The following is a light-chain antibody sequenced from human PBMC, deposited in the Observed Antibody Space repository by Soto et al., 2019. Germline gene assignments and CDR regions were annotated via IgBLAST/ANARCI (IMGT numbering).Light chain of an antibody. CDR2: GAS. CDR3: QQYNSWPPIT. V-gene: IGKV3-20*01. J-gene: IGKJ5*01. Sequence: EIVLTQSPGTLSLSPGERATLSCRASQSVSSSYLAWYQQKPGQAPRLLIYGASSRATGIPDRFSGSGSGTEFTLTISSLQSEDFVVYYCQQYNSWPPITFGQGTRLEI. CDR1: QSVSSSY.